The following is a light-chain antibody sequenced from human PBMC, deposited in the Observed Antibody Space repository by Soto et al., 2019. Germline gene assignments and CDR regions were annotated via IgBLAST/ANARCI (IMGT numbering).Light chain of an antibody. CDR3: LQHNSYPLT. J-gene: IGKJ4*01. V-gene: IGKV1-5*01. Sequence: DIQMSQSPSTLSGSVGDRVTITCRASQTISSWLAWYQQKPGKVPKRLIYGASSLQGGVPSRFSGSGSGTEFTLTISSLQPEDFATYYCLQHNSYPLTFGGGTKVDFK. CDR1: QTISSW. CDR2: GAS.